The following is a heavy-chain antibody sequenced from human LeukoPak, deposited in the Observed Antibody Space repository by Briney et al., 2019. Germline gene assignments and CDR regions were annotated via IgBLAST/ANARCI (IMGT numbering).Heavy chain of an antibody. D-gene: IGHD3-16*01. J-gene: IGHJ4*02. CDR2: ISSDGNNK. CDR1: GFTFNTYG. Sequence: GRSLRLSCVASGFTFNTYGIHWVRQAPGKGLEWVAGISSDGNNKDYSDSVKGRFTISRDNSKNTLYLQMNSLRAEDTAVYYCARENDYTYWGQGTLVTVSS. V-gene: IGHV3-30*03. CDR3: ARENDYTY.